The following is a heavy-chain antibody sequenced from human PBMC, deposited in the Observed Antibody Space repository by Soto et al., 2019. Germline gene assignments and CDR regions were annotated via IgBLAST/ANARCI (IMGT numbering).Heavy chain of an antibody. Sequence: KPSETLSLTCTVSGGSISSGGYYWSWIRQHPGKGLEWIGYIYYSGSTYYNPSLKSRVTISVDTSKNQFSLKLSSVTAADTAVYYCAREGRLDYYYYYGMDVWGQGTTVTVSS. V-gene: IGHV4-31*03. D-gene: IGHD2-21*01. CDR2: IYYSGST. CDR1: GGSISSGGYY. CDR3: AREGRLDYYYYYGMDV. J-gene: IGHJ6*02.